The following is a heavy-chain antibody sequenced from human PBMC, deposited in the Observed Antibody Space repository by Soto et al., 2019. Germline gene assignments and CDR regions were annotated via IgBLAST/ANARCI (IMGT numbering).Heavy chain of an antibody. CDR2: GCQGGST. J-gene: IGHJ5*02. V-gene: IGHV4-38-2*02. Sequence: SETLSLTCDVSGYSIRSGYFWAWIRQPPGKGLEWIASGCQGGSTYKNPSLKSRVTISVDTSKNQFSLRLTSVTAADTAVYYCARDWGTIPPAVAGTGWFDPWGQGTLVTVSS. CDR3: ARDWGTIPPAVAGTGWFDP. D-gene: IGHD6-19*01. CDR1: GYSIRSGYF.